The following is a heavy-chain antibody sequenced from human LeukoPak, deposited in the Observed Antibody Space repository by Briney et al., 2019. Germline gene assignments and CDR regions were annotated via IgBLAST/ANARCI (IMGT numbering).Heavy chain of an antibody. Sequence: QPGGSLRLSCAASGFTFSSYEMNWVRQAPGKGLEWVSYISSSGSTIYYADSVKGRFTISRDNAKNSLYLQMNSLRAEDTAVYYCASLATSSDYWGQGTLVTVSS. CDR2: ISSSGSTI. V-gene: IGHV3-48*03. J-gene: IGHJ4*02. D-gene: IGHD2-15*01. CDR1: GFTFSSYE. CDR3: ASLATSSDY.